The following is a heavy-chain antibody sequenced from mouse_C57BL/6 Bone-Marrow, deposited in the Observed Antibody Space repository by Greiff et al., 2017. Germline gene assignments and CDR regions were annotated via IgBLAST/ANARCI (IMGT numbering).Heavy chain of an antibody. CDR1: GYTFTSYW. CDR2: IDPSDSYT. J-gene: IGHJ2*01. V-gene: IGHV1-59*01. D-gene: IGHD2-2*01. CDR3: AREGLPY. Sequence: QVQLQQPGAELVRPGTSVKLSCKPSGYTFTSYWMHWVKQRPGQGLEWIGVIDPSDSYTNYNQKFKGKATLTVDTSSSTAYMQLSSLTSEDSAVYYCAREGLPYWGQGTTLTVAS.